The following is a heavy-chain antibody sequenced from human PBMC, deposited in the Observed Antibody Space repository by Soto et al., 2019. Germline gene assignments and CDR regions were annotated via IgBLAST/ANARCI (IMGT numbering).Heavy chain of an antibody. V-gene: IGHV3-7*01. D-gene: IGHD7-27*01. Sequence: EVQLVESGGGLVQPGGSLRLSCAASGFTFSSYWMSWVRQAPGQGLEWVDNIKQDGSEKYYVDSVKGRFTISRDNAKNSLYLQTNSLSAEDTAVYYRARGLGILWYFDLWGRGTLVTLSS. CDR3: ARGLGILWYFDL. CDR2: IKQDGSEK. J-gene: IGHJ2*01. CDR1: GFTFSSYW.